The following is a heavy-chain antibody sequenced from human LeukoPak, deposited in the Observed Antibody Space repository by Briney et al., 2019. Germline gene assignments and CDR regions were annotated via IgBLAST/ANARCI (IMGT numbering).Heavy chain of an antibody. CDR3: ARGVYIAAAQYGY. D-gene: IGHD6-13*01. J-gene: IGHJ4*02. V-gene: IGHV4-59*01. CDR2: IYYSRTT. Sequence: SETLSLTCTVSGGSISSYYWSWIRQPPGKGLEWIGYIYYSRTTNYNPSLKSRVTISVDTSKNQFSLKLSSVTAADTAVYHCARGVYIAAAQYGYWGQGTLVTVSS. CDR1: GGSISSYY.